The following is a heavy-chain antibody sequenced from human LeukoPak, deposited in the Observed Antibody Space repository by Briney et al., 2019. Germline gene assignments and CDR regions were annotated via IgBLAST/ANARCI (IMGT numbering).Heavy chain of an antibody. J-gene: IGHJ3*02. D-gene: IGHD2-8*02. Sequence: SETLSLTCTVSGGSISSSSYYWGWIRQPPGKGLEWIGSIYYSGSTYYNPSLKSGVTISVDTSKNQFSLKLSSVTAADTAVYYCARGLITEANTGPFDIWGQGTMVTVSS. CDR1: GGSISSSSYY. CDR3: ARGLITEANTGPFDI. V-gene: IGHV4-39*01. CDR2: IYYSGST.